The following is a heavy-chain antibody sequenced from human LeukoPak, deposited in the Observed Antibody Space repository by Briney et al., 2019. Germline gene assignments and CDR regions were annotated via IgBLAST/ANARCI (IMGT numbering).Heavy chain of an antibody. J-gene: IGHJ3*02. CDR2: IKQEGSEK. Sequence: GGSLRLSCAAPGLTFSSYWMSWVRQAPGKGLEWVANIKQEGSEKYYVDSVKGRFTISRDNAKNSLYLQMNSLRAEDTAVYYCARSSIRGAFDIWGQGTMVTVSS. D-gene: IGHD3-10*01. CDR1: GLTFSSYW. CDR3: ARSSIRGAFDI. V-gene: IGHV3-7*01.